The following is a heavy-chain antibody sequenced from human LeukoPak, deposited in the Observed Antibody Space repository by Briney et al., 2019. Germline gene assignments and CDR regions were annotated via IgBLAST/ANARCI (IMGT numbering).Heavy chain of an antibody. Sequence: PGGSLRLSCAASGFTFRSYGMHWVRQAPGKGLEWVAVISYDGSNKYYADSVKGRFTISRDNSKNTLYLQMNSLRAEDTAVYYCAKSRAMPSNWGQGTLVTVSS. D-gene: IGHD2-2*01. CDR3: AKSRAMPSN. V-gene: IGHV3-30*18. J-gene: IGHJ4*02. CDR2: ISYDGSNK. CDR1: GFTFRSYG.